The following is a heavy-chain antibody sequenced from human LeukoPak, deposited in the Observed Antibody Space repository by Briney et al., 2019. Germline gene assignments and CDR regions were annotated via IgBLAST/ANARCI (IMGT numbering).Heavy chain of an antibody. CDR1: GFTFSSYA. CDR3: ARLPGGSYLGGDFDY. Sequence: GGSLRLSCAASGFTFSSYAMHWVRQAPGKGLEWVAVISYDGSNKYYADSVKGRFTISRDNSKNTLYLQMNSLRAEDTAVYYCARLPGGSYLGGDFDYWGQGTLVTVSS. D-gene: IGHD1-26*01. CDR2: ISYDGSNK. J-gene: IGHJ4*02. V-gene: IGHV3-30*01.